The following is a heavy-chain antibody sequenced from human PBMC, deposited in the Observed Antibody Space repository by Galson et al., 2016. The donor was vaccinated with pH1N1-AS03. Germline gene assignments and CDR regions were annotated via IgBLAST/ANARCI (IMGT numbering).Heavy chain of an antibody. CDR3: EGSDF. Sequence: SWARQAPGKGLEWVSTINGAGSGTFYAESVKGRFTISRDNSKATLYLQMSRLRADDTAVYYCEGSDFWGHGTLVTVSS. J-gene: IGHJ5*01. V-gene: IGHV3-23*01. CDR2: INGAGSGT.